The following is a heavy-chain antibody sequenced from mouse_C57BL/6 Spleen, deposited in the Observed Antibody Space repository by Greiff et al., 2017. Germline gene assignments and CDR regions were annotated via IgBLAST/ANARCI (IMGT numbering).Heavy chain of an antibody. Sequence: EVMLVESGGGLVQPGGSLSLSCAASGFTFTDYYMSWVRQPPGKALEWLGFIRNKANGYTTEYNASVKGRFTISRDNSQSILYLQMNALRAEDSATYYCARWRTLYYFDYWGQGTTLTVSS. V-gene: IGHV7-3*01. CDR2: IRNKANGYTT. J-gene: IGHJ2*01. CDR3: ARWRTLYYFDY. CDR1: GFTFTDYY.